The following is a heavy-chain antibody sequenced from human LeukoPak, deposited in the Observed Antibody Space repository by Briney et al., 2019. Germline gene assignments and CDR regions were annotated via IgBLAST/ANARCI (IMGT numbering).Heavy chain of an antibody. CDR3: ARGVVTMVRGAETYYYYGMDV. J-gene: IGHJ6*02. CDR2: INHSGST. V-gene: IGHV4-34*01. D-gene: IGHD3-10*01. Sequence: PSETLSLTCAVYGGSFSGYYWSWIRQPPGKGLEWIGEINHSGSTNHNPSLKSRVTISVDTSKNQFSLKLSSVTAADTAVYYCARGVVTMVRGAETYYYYGMDVWGQGTTVTVSS. CDR1: GGSFSGYY.